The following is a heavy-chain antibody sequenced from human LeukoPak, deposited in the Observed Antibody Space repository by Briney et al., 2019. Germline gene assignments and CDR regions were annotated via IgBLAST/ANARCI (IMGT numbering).Heavy chain of an antibody. D-gene: IGHD5-18*01. CDR2: ISGSGGST. CDR3: ARSIRGYSSNWDY. J-gene: IGHJ4*02. Sequence: PGGSLRLSCAASGFTFSSYAMSWVRQAPGKGLEWVSAISGSGGSTYYADSVKGRFTISRDNSKNTLYLQMNSLRAEDTAVYYCARSIRGYSSNWDYWGQGTLVTVSS. V-gene: IGHV3-23*01. CDR1: GFTFSSYA.